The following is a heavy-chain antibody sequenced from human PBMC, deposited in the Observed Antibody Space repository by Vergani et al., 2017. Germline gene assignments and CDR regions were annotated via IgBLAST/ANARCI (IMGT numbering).Heavy chain of an antibody. CDR1: GFTFSNAW. D-gene: IGHD6-19*01. Sequence: EVQLVESGGGLVKPGGSLRLSCAASGFTFSNAWMNWVRQAPGKGLEWVGRIKSKTDGGTTDYAAPVKGRFTISRDDSKNTLYLQMNSLKTEDTAVYYCTTDLVGYSSGWYAFQRIILGRFDAFDIWGQGTMVTVSS. CDR3: TTDLVGYSSGWYAFQRIILGRFDAFDI. V-gene: IGHV3-15*07. J-gene: IGHJ3*02. CDR2: IKSKTDGGTT.